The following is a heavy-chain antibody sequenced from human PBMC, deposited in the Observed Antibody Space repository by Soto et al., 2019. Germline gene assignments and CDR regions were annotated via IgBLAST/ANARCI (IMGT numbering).Heavy chain of an antibody. J-gene: IGHJ5*02. V-gene: IGHV1-8*01. CDR2: MNPNSGNT. D-gene: IGHD6-13*01. CDR1: GYTFTSYD. Sequence: VASVKVSCKASGYTFTSYDINWVRQATGQGLECMGWMNPNSGNTGYAQKFQGRVTMTRNTSISTAYMELSSLRSEDTAVYYCARVLQGSSWYEGNWFDPWGQGTLVTVSS. CDR3: ARVLQGSSWYEGNWFDP.